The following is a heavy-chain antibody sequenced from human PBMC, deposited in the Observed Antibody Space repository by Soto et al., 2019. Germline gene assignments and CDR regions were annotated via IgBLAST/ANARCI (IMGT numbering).Heavy chain of an antibody. Sequence: EVQLVESGGGLVQPGGSLRLSCAASGFTLSSYSMHWVRQAPGKGLEWVSDISGSGGTIYYADSVKGRFTISRDNAKNSLSVQMNSLRDEYTAVYFCAREPRLRSSGWASYFDFWRQGTRVTVSS. CDR2: ISGSGGTI. J-gene: IGHJ4*02. V-gene: IGHV3-48*02. D-gene: IGHD6-19*01. CDR3: AREPRLRSSGWASYFDF. CDR1: GFTLSSYS.